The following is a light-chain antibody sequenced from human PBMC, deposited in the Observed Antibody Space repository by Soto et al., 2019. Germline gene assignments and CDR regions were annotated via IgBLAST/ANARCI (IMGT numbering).Light chain of an antibody. J-gene: IGLJ1*01. CDR2: EVS. V-gene: IGLV2-14*01. CDR3: ISYTGSSTSYV. CDR1: SSDVGSYDH. Sequence: QPSLTEPASLSGSPGQSITISCSGTSSDVGSYDHVAWYQQFPGKTPKLMIYEVSNRPSGVSSRFSGSKSGNTASLTISGLQAEDEADYYCISYTGSSTSYVFGSGTKV.